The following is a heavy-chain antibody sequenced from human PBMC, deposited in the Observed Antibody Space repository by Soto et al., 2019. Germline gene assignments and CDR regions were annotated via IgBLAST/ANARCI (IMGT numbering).Heavy chain of an antibody. CDR2: IYWDDDK. Sequence: QITLKESGPALVKPTQTLTLTCTFSGFSLSTSGVGVGWIRQPPGKALEWLALIYWDDDKRYSPSLKSRLTITKDTSKNQVVLTMTNMDPVDTATYYCAHVYGGYDNFDYWGQGTLVTVSS. J-gene: IGHJ4*02. CDR1: GFSLSTSGVG. CDR3: AHVYGGYDNFDY. D-gene: IGHD5-12*01. V-gene: IGHV2-5*02.